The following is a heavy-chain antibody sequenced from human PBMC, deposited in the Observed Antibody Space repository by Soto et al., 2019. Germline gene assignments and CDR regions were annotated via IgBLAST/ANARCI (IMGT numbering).Heavy chain of an antibody. V-gene: IGHV4-59*08. CDR2: VHHSWGS. J-gene: IGHJ6*02. D-gene: IGHD3-10*01. CDR1: GGSFSSYY. Sequence: QVQLQESGPGLVKPSEILSLSFTASGGSFSSYYWSWFRQSPGKRMEWIGYVHHSWGSSYNPSLQSRVAISLDTSKSQFSLKVTSVTATDTAVYYCARQGFGPLHGLVDVWGQGTTVTVSS. CDR3: ARQGFGPLHGLVDV.